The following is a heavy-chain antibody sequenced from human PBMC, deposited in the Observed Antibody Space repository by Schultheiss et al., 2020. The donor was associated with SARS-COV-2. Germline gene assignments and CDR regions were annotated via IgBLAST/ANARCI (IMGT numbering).Heavy chain of an antibody. Sequence: GSLRLSCSVSGGSISSYYWSWIRQPAGKGLEWIGRIYTSGSTKYNPSLKSRVTMSVDTSKIQFSLKLSSVTAADTAVYYCARGRGSWYYDSSGYSLDYLGHGALVTGSS. J-gene: IGHJ4*01. CDR1: GGSISSYY. D-gene: IGHD3-22*01. V-gene: IGHV4-4*07. CDR2: IYTSGST. CDR3: ARGRGSWYYDSSGYSLDY.